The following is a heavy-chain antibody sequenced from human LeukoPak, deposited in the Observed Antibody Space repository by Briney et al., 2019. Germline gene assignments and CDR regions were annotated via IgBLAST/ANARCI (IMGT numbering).Heavy chain of an antibody. CDR2: IYHSGRT. CDR1: DYSMSSGYY. V-gene: IGHV4-38-2*01. D-gene: IGHD6-13*01. CDR3: ARQGGSSSPYYYSYMDV. J-gene: IGHJ6*03. Sequence: SETLSLTCAVSDYSMSSGYYWGWIRQPPGKGLEWIGCIYHSGRTFYNPSLKSRVTISADTSKNQFSMKLSSVNAADTAVYYCARQGGSSSPYYYSYMDVWGKGTTVTVSS.